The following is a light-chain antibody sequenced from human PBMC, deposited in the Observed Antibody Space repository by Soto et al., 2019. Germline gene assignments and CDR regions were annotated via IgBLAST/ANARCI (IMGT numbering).Light chain of an antibody. Sequence: DIQMTQSPSTLSASVEDRDTITCRASQSISSWLAWYQQKPGKAPKLLIYDASSLESGVPSRFSGSGSGTEFTLTISSLQPDDFATYYCQQYNSYSWTFGQGTKV. CDR3: QQYNSYSWT. V-gene: IGKV1-5*01. J-gene: IGKJ1*01. CDR2: DAS. CDR1: QSISSW.